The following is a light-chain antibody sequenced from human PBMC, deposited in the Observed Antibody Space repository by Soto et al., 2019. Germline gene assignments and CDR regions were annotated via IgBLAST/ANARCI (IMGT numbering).Light chain of an antibody. CDR3: QSYDSSLVRVV. CDR2: GNS. Sequence: QSVLTQPPSVSGAPGQRVTISCTGSSSNIGAGYDVHWYQQLPGTAPKLLIYGNSNRPSGVPDRFSGSKSGTSASLAITGLQAEDEADYYCQSYDSSLVRVVFGRGTKVTVL. CDR1: SSNIGAGYD. J-gene: IGLJ2*01. V-gene: IGLV1-40*01.